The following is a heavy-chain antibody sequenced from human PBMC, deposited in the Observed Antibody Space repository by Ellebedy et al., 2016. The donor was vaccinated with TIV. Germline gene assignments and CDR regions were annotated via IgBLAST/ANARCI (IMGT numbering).Heavy chain of an antibody. Sequence: AASVKVSCKASGGTFSSYAISWVRQAPGQGLDWMGWSIPIFGTANYAQKFQGRVTITADESTSTAYMELSSLRSEDTAVYYCARVGRRNSWYYYFDYWGQGTLVTVSS. CDR2: SIPIFGTA. D-gene: IGHD6-13*01. V-gene: IGHV1-69*13. J-gene: IGHJ4*02. CDR1: GGTFSSYA. CDR3: ARVGRRNSWYYYFDY.